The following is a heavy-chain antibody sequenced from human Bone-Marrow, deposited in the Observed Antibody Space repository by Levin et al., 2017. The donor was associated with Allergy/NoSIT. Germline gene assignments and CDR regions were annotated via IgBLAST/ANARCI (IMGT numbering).Heavy chain of an antibody. J-gene: IGHJ4*02. CDR2: IYWDDDK. Sequence: SGPTLVKPTQTLTLTCSFSGFSLSPDGVGVGWIRQPPGKALEWLAIIYWDDDKRYSPSLENRLTLTKDTSKDQVVLTLTNVDPVDTATYYCAHGHDFSGFSAYWGQGILVTVSS. CDR3: AHGHDFSGFSAY. CDR1: GFSLSPDGVG. D-gene: IGHD2-15*01. V-gene: IGHV2-5*02.